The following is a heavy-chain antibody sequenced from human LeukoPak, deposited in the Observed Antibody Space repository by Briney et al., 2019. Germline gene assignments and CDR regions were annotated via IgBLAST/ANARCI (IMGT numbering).Heavy chain of an antibody. CDR1: GATFSSYA. V-gene: IGHV1-69*06. J-gene: IGHJ5*02. Sequence: SVKVSCKASGATFSSYAISWVRQAPGQGLEWMGRIIPIFGTANYAQKFQGRVTITADKSTSTAYMELSSLRSEDTAVYYCARGAVITMVRGVIFSWFDPWGQGTLVTVSS. D-gene: IGHD3-10*01. CDR2: IIPIFGTA. CDR3: ARGAVITMVRGVIFSWFDP.